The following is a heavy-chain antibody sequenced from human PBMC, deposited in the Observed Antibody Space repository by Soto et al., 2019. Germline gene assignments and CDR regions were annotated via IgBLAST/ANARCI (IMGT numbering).Heavy chain of an antibody. V-gene: IGHV1-46*01. CDR1: GYTFTSYY. J-gene: IGHJ4*02. D-gene: IGHD1-26*01. CDR2: INPSGGST. Sequence: QVQLVQSGAEVKKPGASVKVSCKASGYTFTSYYMHWVRQAPGQGLEWMGIINPSGGSTSYAQKVQGRVTMTRDTSTSTVYMELSSLRSEDTAVYYCAIPSYRGGFDYWGQGTLVTVSS. CDR3: AIPSYRGGFDY.